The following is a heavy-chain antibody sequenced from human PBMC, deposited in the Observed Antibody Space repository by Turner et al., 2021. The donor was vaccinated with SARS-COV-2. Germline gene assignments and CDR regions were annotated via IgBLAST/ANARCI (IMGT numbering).Heavy chain of an antibody. J-gene: IGHJ4*02. CDR1: GFTFSNSA. D-gene: IGHD3-10*01. Sequence: EVQLVESGGGLAQPGGSLRLSCAASGFTFSNSAMSWVRQAPGKGLEWVSTISSSGGTTYYAASVKGRFTISRDNSKNTLYLQMNSLRAGDTALYYCANVGSYFFDYWGQGTLVTVSS. V-gene: IGHV3-23*04. CDR3: ANVGSYFFDY. CDR2: ISSSGGTT.